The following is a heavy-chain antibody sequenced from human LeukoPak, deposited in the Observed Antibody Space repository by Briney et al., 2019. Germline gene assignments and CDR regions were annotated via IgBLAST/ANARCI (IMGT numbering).Heavy chain of an antibody. V-gene: IGHV3-53*01. CDR2: IYSGGST. CDR3: AREGRYYYDSSGYNDFDY. Sequence: GGSLRLSCAASGFTVSSNYMSWVRQAPGKGLEWVSVIYSGGSTYYADSVKGRFTISRDNSKNTLYLQMNSLRAEDTAVYYCAREGRYYYDSSGYNDFDYRGQGTLVTVSS. D-gene: IGHD3-22*01. J-gene: IGHJ4*02. CDR1: GFTVSSNY.